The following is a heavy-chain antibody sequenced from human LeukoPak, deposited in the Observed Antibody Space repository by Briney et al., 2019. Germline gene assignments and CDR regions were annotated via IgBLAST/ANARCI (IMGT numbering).Heavy chain of an antibody. CDR3: ARDRGSWLYDFWSGHTDYFDY. V-gene: IGHV3-7*03. Sequence: GGSLRLSCAASGFTFSSYWMSWVRQAPGKGLEWVANIKQDGSEKYYVDSVKGRFTISRDNAKNSLYLQMNSLRAEGTAVYYCARDRGSWLYDFWSGHTDYFDYWGQGTLVTVSS. J-gene: IGHJ4*02. D-gene: IGHD3-3*01. CDR1: GFTFSSYW. CDR2: IKQDGSEK.